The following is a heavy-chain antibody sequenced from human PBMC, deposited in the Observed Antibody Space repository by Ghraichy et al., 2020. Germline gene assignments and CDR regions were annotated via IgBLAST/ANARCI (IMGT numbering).Heavy chain of an antibody. CDR3: ARRGLGWISASSDF. CDR1: GYTFSSYG. CDR2: INTYSGET. V-gene: IGHV1-18*01. Sequence: SVKVSCKASGYTFSSYGVSWVRQAPGQGLEWVGWINTYSGETKYAPSLQGRVTVTTVPSTRTAYLELKSLRSDDTAVYYCARRGLGWISASSDFWGQGTLVAVSS. D-gene: IGHD5-12*01. J-gene: IGHJ4*02.